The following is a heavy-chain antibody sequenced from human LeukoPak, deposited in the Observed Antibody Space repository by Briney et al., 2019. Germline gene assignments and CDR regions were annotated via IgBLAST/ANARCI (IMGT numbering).Heavy chain of an antibody. J-gene: IGHJ4*02. V-gene: IGHV3-49*03. CDR2: IRSKAYGGTT. CDR3: TRMVPAAKELPYFDY. Sequence: GGSLRLSCTASGFTFGDYAMSWFRQAPGKGLEWVGFIRSKAYGGTTEYAASVKGRFTISRDDSKSIAYLQMNSLKTEDTAVYYCTRMVPAAKELPYFDYWGQGTLVTVSS. CDR1: GFTFGDYA. D-gene: IGHD2-2*01.